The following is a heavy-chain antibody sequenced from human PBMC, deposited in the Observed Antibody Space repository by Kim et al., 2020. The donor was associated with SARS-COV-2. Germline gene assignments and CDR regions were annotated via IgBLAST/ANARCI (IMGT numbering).Heavy chain of an antibody. V-gene: IGHV3-53*01. CDR3: ARLGGVTMSTFGEVEAFDD. CDR1: GFTVSSNY. Sequence: GGSLRLSCAASGFTVSSNYMSWVRQAPGKGLEWVSVIYSGGSTYYADSVKGRFTTTRDNSKNTLYLQMNSLRAEDTAVYYCARLGGVTMSTFGEVEAFDDWGQGTLVTVSS. J-gene: IGHJ5*02. CDR2: IYSGGST. D-gene: IGHD3-16*01.